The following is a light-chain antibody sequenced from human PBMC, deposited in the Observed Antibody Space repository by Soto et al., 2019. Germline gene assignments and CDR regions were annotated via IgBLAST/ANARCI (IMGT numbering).Light chain of an antibody. CDR1: QGVSGNY. CDR3: QQYGSSPLT. V-gene: IGKV3-20*01. J-gene: IGKJ4*01. Sequence: EIVLTQSPGTLSLSPGERATLSCRASQGVSGNYLAWYQQKPGQAPRLLIYGASSRATAIPHRFSGSGSGTDFTLTISRREPEDFAVFYCQQYGSSPLTFGGGTKVEIK. CDR2: GAS.